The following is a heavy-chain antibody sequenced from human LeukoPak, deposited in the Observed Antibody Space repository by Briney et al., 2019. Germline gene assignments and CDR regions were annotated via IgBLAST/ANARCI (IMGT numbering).Heavy chain of an antibody. CDR1: GLTVSSNY. Sequence: GGSLRLSCAASGLTVSSNYMSWVRQAPGKGLEWVSVIYSGGSTYYADSVKGRFTISRDNSKNTLYLQMNSLRAEDTAVYYCARGPTYYYDSSGYYYDDYWGQGTLVTVSS. CDR2: IYSGGST. V-gene: IGHV3-53*01. CDR3: ARGPTYYYDSSGYYYDDY. D-gene: IGHD3-22*01. J-gene: IGHJ4*02.